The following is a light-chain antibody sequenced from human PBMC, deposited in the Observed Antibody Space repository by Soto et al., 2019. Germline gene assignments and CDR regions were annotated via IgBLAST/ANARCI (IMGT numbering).Light chain of an antibody. CDR2: EVS. CDR3: SSYTSSSTSV. CDR1: SSDAGGYNY. J-gene: IGLJ1*01. Sequence: QSVLTQPASVSGSPGQSITISCTGTSSDAGGYNYVSWYQQHPGKAPKLMIYEVSNRPSGVSNRFSGSKSGNTASLTISGLQAEDEADYYCSSYTSSSTSVFGTGTKVTVL. V-gene: IGLV2-14*01.